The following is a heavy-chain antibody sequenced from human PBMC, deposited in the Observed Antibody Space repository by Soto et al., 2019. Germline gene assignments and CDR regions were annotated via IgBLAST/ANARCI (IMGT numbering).Heavy chain of an antibody. V-gene: IGHV3-21*01. Sequence: EVQVVESGGGLVKPGGSLRLSCAASGFTFSEYSFLWVRQAPGKGLEWLSFIANGDNHIFYSDSVKGRFTISRDNAKNSVYLQLTSLRADESAVYYCARENGHCTDACNRGAFDIWGQGTMVTVSS. CDR2: IANGDNHI. CDR3: ARENGHCTDACNRGAFDI. J-gene: IGHJ3*02. CDR1: GFTFSEYS. D-gene: IGHD2-2*01.